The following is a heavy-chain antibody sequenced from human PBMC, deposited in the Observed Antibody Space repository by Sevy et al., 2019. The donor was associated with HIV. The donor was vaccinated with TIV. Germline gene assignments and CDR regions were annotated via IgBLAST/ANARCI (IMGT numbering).Heavy chain of an antibody. V-gene: IGHV3-15*01. CDR3: TTKGGFWSGYQYFDY. D-gene: IGHD3-3*01. J-gene: IGHJ4*02. CDR1: GFTFNKAW. Sequence: GGSLRLSCAASGFTFNKAWMTWVRQAPGKGLEWVGRIKSKGDGGTTDDTAPVKGRFTISRDDSKNTLYLQMNSLKTEDTAVYYCTTKGGFWSGYQYFDYWGQGTLVTVSS. CDR2: IKSKGDGGTT.